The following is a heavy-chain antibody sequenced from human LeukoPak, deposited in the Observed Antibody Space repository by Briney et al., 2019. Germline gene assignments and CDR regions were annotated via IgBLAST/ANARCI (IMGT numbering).Heavy chain of an antibody. J-gene: IGHJ6*03. V-gene: IGHV1-8*02. CDR3: ARLYHDFWSGYSVPYYYYMDV. Sequence: ASVKVSCRASGYTFTGYYMHWVRQAPGQGLEWMGWMNPNSGNTGYAQKFQGRVTMTRNTSISTAYMELSSLRSEDTAVYYCARLYHDFWSGYSVPYYYYMDVWGKGTTVTVSS. D-gene: IGHD3-3*01. CDR1: GYTFTGYY. CDR2: MNPNSGNT.